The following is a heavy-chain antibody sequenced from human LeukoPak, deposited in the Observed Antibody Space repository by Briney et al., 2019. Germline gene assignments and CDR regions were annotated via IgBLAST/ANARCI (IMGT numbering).Heavy chain of an antibody. V-gene: IGHV4-30-4*01. Sequence: GLEWIGYIYYSGSTYYNPSLKSRVTISVDTSKNQFSLKLSSVTAADTAVYYCASYSNYGSSYYFDYWGQGTLVTVSS. CDR3: ASYSNYGSSYYFDY. J-gene: IGHJ4*02. CDR2: IYYSGST. D-gene: IGHD4-11*01.